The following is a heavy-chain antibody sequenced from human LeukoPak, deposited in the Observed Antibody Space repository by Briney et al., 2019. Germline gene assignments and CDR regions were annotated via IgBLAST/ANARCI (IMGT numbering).Heavy chain of an antibody. CDR1: GGTFSSYA. Sequence: SVKVSCKASGGTFSSYAISWVRQAPGRGLEWMGGIIPIFGTANYAQKFQGRVTITADKSPSTAYMELSSLRSEDTAVYYCARGRYFDFYAAFDYWGQGTLVTVSS. J-gene: IGHJ4*02. D-gene: IGHD3-9*01. CDR3: ARGRYFDFYAAFDY. V-gene: IGHV1-69*06. CDR2: IIPIFGTA.